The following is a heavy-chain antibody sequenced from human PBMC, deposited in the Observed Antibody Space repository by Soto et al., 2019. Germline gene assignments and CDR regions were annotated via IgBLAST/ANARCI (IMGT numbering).Heavy chain of an antibody. CDR1: GGSISSGDYY. CDR2: IYYSGST. V-gene: IGHV4-30-4*01. Sequence: SETLSLTCTVSGGSISSGDYYWSWIRQPPGKGLEWIGYIYYSGSTYYNPSLKSRVTISVDTSKNQFSLKLSSVTAADTAVYYCAREVTIFGVVIMGTWFDPRGQGTLVTVSS. D-gene: IGHD3-3*01. CDR3: AREVTIFGVVIMGTWFDP. J-gene: IGHJ5*02.